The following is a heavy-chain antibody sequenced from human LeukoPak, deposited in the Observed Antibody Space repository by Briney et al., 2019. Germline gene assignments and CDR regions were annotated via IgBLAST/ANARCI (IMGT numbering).Heavy chain of an antibody. CDR1: GGSISSDY. CDR3: AREVNCGGDCYSHDL. CDR2: IYYSGSK. D-gene: IGHD2-21*02. V-gene: IGHV4-59*01. Sequence: PTETLSLTCTVPGGSISSDYWSWSRQPPGKGLEWIEYIYYSGSKNYNASLKSRDTIAEDTAKTQFSLTLSSVTAADTAVYYWAREVNCGGDCYSHDLWGRGTLVTVSS. J-gene: IGHJ2*01.